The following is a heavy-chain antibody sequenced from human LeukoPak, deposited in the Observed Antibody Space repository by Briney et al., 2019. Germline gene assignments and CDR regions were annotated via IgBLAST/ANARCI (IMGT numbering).Heavy chain of an antibody. D-gene: IGHD1-7*01. J-gene: IGHJ5*02. CDR3: ARDKDWNYSLGERWFDP. CDR1: GFTFSSYW. CDR2: IKQDGSEK. Sequence: GGSLRLSCAACGFTFSSYWMSWVRQAPGKGLEWVANIKQDGSEKYYVDSVKGRFTISRDNAKNSLYLQMNSLRAEDTAVYYCARDKDWNYSLGERWFDPWGQGTLVTVSS. V-gene: IGHV3-7*01.